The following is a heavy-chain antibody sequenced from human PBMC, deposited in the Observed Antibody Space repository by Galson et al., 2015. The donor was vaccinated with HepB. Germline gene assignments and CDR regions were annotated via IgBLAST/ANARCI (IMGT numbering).Heavy chain of an antibody. V-gene: IGHV3-73*01. CDR3: SRMGDLSGYSST. CDR2: IGSKSDNYAT. D-gene: IGHD6-13*01. Sequence: SLRLSCAASTFIFSTYSMNWVRRAPGRGLEWVGRIGSKSDNYATAYTASVKGRFTISRDESKNTAYLQMNGLKTEDTAVYYCSRMGDLSGYSSTWGQGTLVTVSS. CDR1: TFIFSTYS. J-gene: IGHJ5*02.